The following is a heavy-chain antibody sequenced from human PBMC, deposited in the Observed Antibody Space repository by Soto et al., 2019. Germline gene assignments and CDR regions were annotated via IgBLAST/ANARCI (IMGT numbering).Heavy chain of an antibody. Sequence: SETLSLTCAFYGGSFRGYYWSWIRQPPGKGLEWIGEINHSGSTNYNPSLKSRVTISVDTSKNQFSLKLSSVTAADTGGYYCARGFWSGYPVYMAVWGKGTTVTVSS. CDR1: GGSFRGYY. CDR2: INHSGST. D-gene: IGHD3-3*01. J-gene: IGHJ6*03. V-gene: IGHV4-34*01. CDR3: ARGFWSGYPVYMAV.